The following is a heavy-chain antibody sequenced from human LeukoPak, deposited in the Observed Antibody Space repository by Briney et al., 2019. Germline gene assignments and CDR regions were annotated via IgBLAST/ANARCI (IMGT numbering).Heavy chain of an antibody. J-gene: IGHJ6*02. CDR2: IYYSGST. V-gene: IGHV4-59*01. CDR3: ARVEEASYYYYGMDV. Sequence: SETLSLTCTVSGGSISSYYWSWIRQLPGKGLEWIGYIYYSGSTNYNPSLKSRVTISVDTSKNQLSLKLSSVTAADTAVYYCARVEEASYYYYGMDVWGQGTTVTVSS. D-gene: IGHD3-3*01. CDR1: GGSISSYY.